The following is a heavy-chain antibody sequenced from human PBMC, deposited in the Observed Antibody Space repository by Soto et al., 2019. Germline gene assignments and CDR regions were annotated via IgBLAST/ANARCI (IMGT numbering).Heavy chain of an antibody. V-gene: IGHV3-7*05. D-gene: IGHD1-7*01. J-gene: IGHJ6*02. CDR3: ARDSVNEELPGYYGMDV. CDR1: GFTFSSYW. Sequence: GGSLRLSCAASGFTFSSYWMSWVRQAPGKGLEWVANIKQDGSEKYYVDSVKGRFTISRDNAKNSLYLEMNSLRAEDTAVYYCARDSVNEELPGYYGMDVWGQGTTVTVSS. CDR2: IKQDGSEK.